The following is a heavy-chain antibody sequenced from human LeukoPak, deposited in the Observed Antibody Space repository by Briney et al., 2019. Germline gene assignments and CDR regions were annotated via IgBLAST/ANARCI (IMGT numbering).Heavy chain of an antibody. CDR2: ICAYNGNR. CDR3: ARAPLRPITMIVVGHEYYFDY. CDR1: GYTFTSYG. Sequence: GASVKVSCKASGYTFTSYGISWVRQAPGQGLEWMGWICAYNGNRNYAQKLQGRVTMTTDTSTSTAYMELRSLRSDDTAVYYCARAPLRPITMIVVGHEYYFDYWGQGTLVTVSS. V-gene: IGHV1-18*01. J-gene: IGHJ4*02. D-gene: IGHD3-22*01.